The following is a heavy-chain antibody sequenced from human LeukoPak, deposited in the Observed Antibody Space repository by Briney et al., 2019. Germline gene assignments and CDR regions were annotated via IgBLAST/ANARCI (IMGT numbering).Heavy chain of an antibody. Sequence: PGGSLRLSCAASGFTFSSYGMHWVRQAPGKGLEWVAVISYDGSNKYYADSVKGRFTISRDNSKNTLYLQMNSLRAEDTAVYYCAKDPGRGVMDYWGQGTLVTVSS. D-gene: IGHD3-10*01. CDR3: AKDPGRGVMDY. CDR2: ISYDGSNK. CDR1: GFTFSSYG. V-gene: IGHV3-30*18. J-gene: IGHJ4*02.